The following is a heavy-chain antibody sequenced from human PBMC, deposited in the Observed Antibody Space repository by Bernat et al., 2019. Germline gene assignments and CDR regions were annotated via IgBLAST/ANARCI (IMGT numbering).Heavy chain of an antibody. CDR3: GGEETTGTIVGSDAFDI. CDR1: GYSISRGYY. J-gene: IGHJ3*02. V-gene: IGHV4-38-2*02. CDR2: IYHSGST. D-gene: IGHD1-1*01. Sequence: QVQLQESGPGLVKPSETLSLTCAVSGYSISRGYYWGWIRQPPGKGRGWSGSIYHSGSTYYTASLTSRVSISVDTSQNQFSLTLRSVPAADTTVYYCGGEETTGTIVGSDAFDIWGQGTMVTVSS.